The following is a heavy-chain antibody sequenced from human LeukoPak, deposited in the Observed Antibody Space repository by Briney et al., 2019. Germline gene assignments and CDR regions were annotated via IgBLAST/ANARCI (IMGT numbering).Heavy chain of an antibody. V-gene: IGHV3-15*01. CDR2: IKSKTDGGTT. CDR1: GFTFSNAW. D-gene: IGHD6-19*01. CDR3: TTDPIAVAGTGY. J-gene: IGHJ4*02. Sequence: GGSLRLSCAASGFTFSNAWMSWVRQAPGKGLEWVGRIKSKTDGGTTDYAAPVKGRFTISRDDSKNTLYLQMNSLKTEDTAAYYCTTDPIAVAGTGYWGQGTLVTVSS.